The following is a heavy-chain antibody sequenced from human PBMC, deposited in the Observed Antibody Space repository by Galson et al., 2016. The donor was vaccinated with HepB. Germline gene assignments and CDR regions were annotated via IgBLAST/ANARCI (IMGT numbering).Heavy chain of an antibody. V-gene: IGHV4-39*01. CDR3: ARQTITAAGDY. CDR2: IYYSGQT. CDR1: GASVSSNSFY. D-gene: IGHD6-13*01. Sequence: TLSLTCSVSGASVSSNSFYWAWIRQPPGKGLEWIGSIYYSGQTYNNPSLKSRITMSVDTSKNYFSLKLPSVTAADTAAYYCARQTITAAGDYWGQGTLVTVSS. J-gene: IGHJ4*02.